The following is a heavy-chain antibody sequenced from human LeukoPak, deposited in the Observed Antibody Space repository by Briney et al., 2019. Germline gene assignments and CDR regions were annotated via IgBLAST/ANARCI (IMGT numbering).Heavy chain of an antibody. Sequence: SETLSLTCTVSGGSISSYYWSWIRQPAGKGLEWIGRIYTSGSTNYNPSLKSRVTMSVDTSKIQFSLKLSSVTAADTAVYYCARSPYHDYVWGSYRYPYYFDYWGQGTLVTVSS. D-gene: IGHD3-16*02. CDR3: ARSPYHDYVWGSYRYPYYFDY. CDR2: IYTSGST. CDR1: GGSISSYY. J-gene: IGHJ4*02. V-gene: IGHV4-4*07.